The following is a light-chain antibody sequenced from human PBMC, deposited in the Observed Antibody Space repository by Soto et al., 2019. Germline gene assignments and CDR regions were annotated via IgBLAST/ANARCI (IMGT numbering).Light chain of an antibody. CDR3: PQYGTSLLT. J-gene: IGKJ4*01. V-gene: IGKV3-20*01. CDR1: QSISSIY. Sequence: EIVLTQSPGTLSLSPGERATLSCRASQSISSIYLAWYQQKPGQAPRLLIYGASSRATGIPDRFSGSGSGTDFTLTISRLEPEDFAVYYCPQYGTSLLTFGGGTKVEIK. CDR2: GAS.